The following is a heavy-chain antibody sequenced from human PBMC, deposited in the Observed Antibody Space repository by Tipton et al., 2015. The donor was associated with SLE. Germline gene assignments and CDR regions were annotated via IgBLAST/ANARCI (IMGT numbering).Heavy chain of an antibody. CDR2: IYTSGST. CDR3: ARVLGVVKSYYMDV. Sequence: TLSLTCTVSGGSISSGSYYWSWIRQPAGKGLEWIGRIYTSGSTNYNPSLKSRVTISVGTSKNQFSLKLSSVTAADTAVYYCARVLGVVKSYYMDVWGKGTTVTVSS. CDR1: GGSISSGSYY. V-gene: IGHV4-61*02. D-gene: IGHD3-3*01. J-gene: IGHJ6*03.